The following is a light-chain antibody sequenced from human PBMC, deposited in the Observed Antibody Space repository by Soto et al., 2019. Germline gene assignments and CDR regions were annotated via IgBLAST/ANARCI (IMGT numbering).Light chain of an antibody. CDR3: TSYTSSSTYV. CDR2: DVS. Sequence: QYVLTQPAPVSVAPGQSITIFCTGTSSDVGSYNYVSWYQQHPGRAPKLMIYDVSSRPSGVSNRFSGSKSGNTASLTISGLQAEDEADYFCTSYTSSSTYVFGTGTKVTVL. V-gene: IGLV2-14*03. CDR1: SSDVGSYNY. J-gene: IGLJ1*01.